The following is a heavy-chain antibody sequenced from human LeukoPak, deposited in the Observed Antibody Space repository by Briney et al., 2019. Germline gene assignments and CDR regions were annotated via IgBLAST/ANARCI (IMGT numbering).Heavy chain of an antibody. CDR1: GGSISSYY. J-gene: IGHJ4*02. CDR2: IYSNGRT. CDR3: ARRDYDGGNQVLDC. Sequence: ETLSLTCTVSGGSISSYYWTWIRQPPGKGLEWIGYIYSNGRTNYDPCLKSRVTLSVDTSKNQFSLKLTSVTAADTAIYYCARRDYDGGNQVLDCWGQGTLVTVS. D-gene: IGHD4-23*01. V-gene: IGHV4-4*08.